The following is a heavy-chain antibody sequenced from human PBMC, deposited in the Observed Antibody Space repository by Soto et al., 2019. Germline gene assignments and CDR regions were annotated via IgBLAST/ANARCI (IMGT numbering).Heavy chain of an antibody. D-gene: IGHD1-26*01. V-gene: IGHV4-59*01. Sequence: SETLSLTCTVSGGSISSYYCSWIRQPPGKGLEWIGYIYYSGSTNYNPSLKSRVTISVDTSKNQFSLKLSSVTAADTAVYYCARAREVGTYEYWGQGTLVTVSS. J-gene: IGHJ4*02. CDR3: ARAREVGTYEY. CDR2: IYYSGST. CDR1: GGSISSYY.